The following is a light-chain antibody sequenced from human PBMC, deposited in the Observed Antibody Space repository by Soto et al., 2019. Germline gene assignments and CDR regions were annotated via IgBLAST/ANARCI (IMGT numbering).Light chain of an antibody. CDR1: SSDVGAYND. CDR2: DVN. J-gene: IGLJ2*01. Sequence: QSALTQPASVSGSPGQSISISCTGTSSDVGAYNDVSWYQHHPGKAPKLMIYDVNNRPSGFSDRFSGSKSGNTASLTISGLQAEDEADYYCSSYTSRRSVIFGGGTKVTVL. CDR3: SSYTSRRSVI. V-gene: IGLV2-14*03.